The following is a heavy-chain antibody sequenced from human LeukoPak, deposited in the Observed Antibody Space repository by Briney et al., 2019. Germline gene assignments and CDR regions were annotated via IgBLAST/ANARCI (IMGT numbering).Heavy chain of an antibody. D-gene: IGHD2-15*01. V-gene: IGHV4-59*01. CDR2: IYYSGST. Sequence: SETLSLTCTVSGGSISSYYWSWIRQPPGKGLEWIGYIYYSGSTNYNPSLKSRVTISVDTSKNQFSLKLSSVTAADTAVYYCVRGYCSGGSCRPVPYYFDYWGQGTLVTVSS. CDR3: VRGYCSGGSCRPVPYYFDY. CDR1: GGSISSYY. J-gene: IGHJ4*02.